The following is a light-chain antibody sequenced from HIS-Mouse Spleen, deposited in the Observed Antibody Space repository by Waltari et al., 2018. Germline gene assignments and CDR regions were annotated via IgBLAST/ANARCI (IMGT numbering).Light chain of an antibody. Sequence: QSALTQPASVSGSPGQSITISCTGTSSDVGGYNYVSWYQQHPGKAPKLMIYDVSNRPYGVSNRFSGSKSGNTASLTISGLQAEDEADYYCSSYTSSSTRVFGTGTKVTVL. CDR2: DVS. J-gene: IGLJ1*01. V-gene: IGLV2-14*03. CDR1: SSDVGGYNY. CDR3: SSYTSSSTRV.